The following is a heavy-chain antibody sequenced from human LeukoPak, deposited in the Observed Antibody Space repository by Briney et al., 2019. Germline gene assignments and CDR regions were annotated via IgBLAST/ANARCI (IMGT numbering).Heavy chain of an antibody. CDR1: GFSFSTYD. J-gene: IGHJ4*02. CDR3: AKGSIDWYYFDY. D-gene: IGHD3-9*01. Sequence: GGSLRLSCAASGFSFSTYDMHWVRQAPGKGLEWVAVISSDGSHKYWADSVKGRFTISRDNSKNTVYLQMNSLRAEDTAVYYCAKGSIDWYYFDYWGQGTLVTLSS. CDR2: ISSDGSHK. V-gene: IGHV3-30*18.